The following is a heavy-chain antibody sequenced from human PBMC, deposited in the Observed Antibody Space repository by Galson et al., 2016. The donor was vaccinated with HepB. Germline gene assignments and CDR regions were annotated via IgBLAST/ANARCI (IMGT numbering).Heavy chain of an antibody. Sequence: SETLSLTCIVSGGSISSDYSWGWIRQPPGRGLEWIGSIYSSEDTYYNPSLKSRVTISVDTPKNQFSLRLDSVTAADTGLYYCATGIVVAGKYYYHYMDVWGKGTTVTVSS. J-gene: IGHJ6*03. CDR1: GGSISSDYS. CDR3: ATGIVVAGKYYYHYMDV. CDR2: IYSSEDT. V-gene: IGHV4-39*01. D-gene: IGHD6-19*01.